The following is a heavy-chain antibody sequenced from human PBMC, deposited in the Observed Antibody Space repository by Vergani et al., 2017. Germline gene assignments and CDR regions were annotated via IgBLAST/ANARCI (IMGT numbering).Heavy chain of an antibody. D-gene: IGHD2/OR15-2a*01. J-gene: IGHJ6*02. CDR2: ISPGASTV. CDR3: AKNLGISTTRHYYAMDV. V-gene: IGHV3-11*04. Sequence: VQLLESGGDLVQPGGSLRLSCAASGFKFSDHYMSWIRQAPGKGLEWVSHISPGASTVSYTDSVTGRFTVSRDNDNNSLTLDMTTLRVEDTAVYYCAKNLGISTTRHYYAMDVWGQGTTVTVSS. CDR1: GFKFSDHY.